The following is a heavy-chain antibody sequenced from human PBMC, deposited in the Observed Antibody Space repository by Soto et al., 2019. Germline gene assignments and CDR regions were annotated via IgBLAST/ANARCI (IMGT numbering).Heavy chain of an antibody. Sequence: ASVKVSCKASGGTFSSYAISWVRQAPGQGLEWMGGIIPIFGTANYAQKFQGRVTITADESTSTAYMELSSLRSEDTAVYYCARSLQSSPITTVTTSDYWGKGTLVTVS. D-gene: IGHD4-17*01. CDR1: GGTFSSYA. CDR2: IIPIFGTA. J-gene: IGHJ4*02. CDR3: ARSLQSSPITTVTTSDY. V-gene: IGHV1-69*13.